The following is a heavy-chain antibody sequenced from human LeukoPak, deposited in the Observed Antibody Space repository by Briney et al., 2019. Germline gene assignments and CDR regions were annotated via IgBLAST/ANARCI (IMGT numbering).Heavy chain of an antibody. CDR1: GGSISSGGSY. CDR3: ARTGSGEEGDNWFDP. V-gene: IGHV4-39*07. D-gene: IGHD3-3*01. Sequence: SETLSLTCTVSGGSISSGGSYWSWIRQHPGKGLEWIGSIYHSGSTYYNPSLKSRVTISVDTSKNQFSLKLSSVTAADTAVYYCARTGSGEEGDNWFDPWGQGTLVTVSS. CDR2: IYHSGST. J-gene: IGHJ5*02.